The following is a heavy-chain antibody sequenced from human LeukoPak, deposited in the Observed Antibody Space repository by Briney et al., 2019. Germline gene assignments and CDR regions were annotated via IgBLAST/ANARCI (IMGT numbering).Heavy chain of an antibody. CDR3: SRNGLVDFDY. CDR2: IRRRAYGGAA. J-gene: IGHJ4*02. V-gene: IGHV3-49*04. Sequence: GQSLRLSCTTSGFAFDDFAMSWVRQHAGKGLEWVGFIRRRAYGGAAEYAASVKGRFIISRDDSKGIAYLQMNSLKTEDTAVYYCSRNGLVDFDYWGQGSRVIVSP. CDR1: GFAFDDFA.